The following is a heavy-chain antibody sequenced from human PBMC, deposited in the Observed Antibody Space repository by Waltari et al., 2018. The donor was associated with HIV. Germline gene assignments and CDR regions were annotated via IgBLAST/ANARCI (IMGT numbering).Heavy chain of an antibody. J-gene: IGHJ4*02. D-gene: IGHD6-19*01. Sequence: EVHLAEFGGGLVMPGGALRLSCVLSGLTGSPSTLTWVRQAPGKGLQWVSSSGGNDISTHYADSVRDRFIISRDDSQNTLSLQMDSLTTNDTAVYYCAKEASVSAGPLDSWGQGIVVIVSS. CDR1: GLTGSPST. CDR2: SGGNDIST. V-gene: IGHV3-23*04. CDR3: AKEASVSAGPLDS.